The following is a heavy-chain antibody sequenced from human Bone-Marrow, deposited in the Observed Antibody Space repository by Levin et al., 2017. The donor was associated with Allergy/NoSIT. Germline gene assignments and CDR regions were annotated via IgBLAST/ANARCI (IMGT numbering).Heavy chain of an antibody. V-gene: IGHV1-46*01. CDR3: ARGANRHSSGWYEEFDY. D-gene: IGHD6-19*01. CDR1: GYTFTSYY. CDR2: INPSGGST. J-gene: IGHJ4*02. Sequence: ASVKVSCKASGYTFTSYYMHWVRQAPGQGLEWMGIINPSGGSTSYAQKFQGRVTMTRDTSTSTVYMELSSLRSEDTAVYYCARGANRHSSGWYEEFDYWGQGTLVTVSS.